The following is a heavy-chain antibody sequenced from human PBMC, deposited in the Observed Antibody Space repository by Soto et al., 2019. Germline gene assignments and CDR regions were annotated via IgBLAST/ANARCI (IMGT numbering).Heavy chain of an antibody. CDR2: ISYDGSNK. J-gene: IGHJ4*02. CDR3: AKGPVRSGYDWEFDY. D-gene: IGHD5-12*01. Sequence: GGSLRLSCAASGFTFSSYGMHWVRQAPGKGLEWVAVISYDGSNKYYADSVKGRFTISRDNSKNTLYLQMNSLRAEDTAVYYCAKGPVRSGYDWEFDYWGQGTLVTVSS. CDR1: GFTFSSYG. V-gene: IGHV3-30*18.